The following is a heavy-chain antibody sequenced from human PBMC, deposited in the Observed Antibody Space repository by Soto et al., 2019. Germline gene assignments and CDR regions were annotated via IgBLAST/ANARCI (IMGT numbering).Heavy chain of an antibody. CDR2: ISYDGSNK. Sequence: QVQLVESGGGVVQPGRSLRLSCAASGFTFSSYGMHWVRQAPGKGLEWVAVISYDGSNKYYADSVKGRFTISRDNSKNALYLKRNSLRAEDTAVYYCAKEGGYYGSGSYSGVENYYGMDVWGQGTTVTVSS. CDR3: AKEGGYYGSGSYSGVENYYGMDV. D-gene: IGHD3-10*01. J-gene: IGHJ6*02. V-gene: IGHV3-30*18. CDR1: GFTFSSYG.